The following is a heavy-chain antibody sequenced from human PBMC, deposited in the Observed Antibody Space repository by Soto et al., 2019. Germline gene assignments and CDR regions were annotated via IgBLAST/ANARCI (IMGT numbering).Heavy chain of an antibody. D-gene: IGHD2-15*01. Sequence: GILRISCVPSGWALSAFYMHWIRQAPGKGLEWVSYISLSRGYTKYADSVKGRFTISRDKAKNSLYLQMSSLRAEDTAVYYCARSVDLDYWGQGTLVTVSS. CDR3: ARSVDLDY. V-gene: IGHV3-11*06. J-gene: IGHJ4*02. CDR1: GWALSAFY. CDR2: ISLSRGYT.